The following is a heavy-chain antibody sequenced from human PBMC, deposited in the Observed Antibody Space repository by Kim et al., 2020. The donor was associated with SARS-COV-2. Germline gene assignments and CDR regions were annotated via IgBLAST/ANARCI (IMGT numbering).Heavy chain of an antibody. Sequence: GGSPYYANSVKGRFTISRDNSKTTLYLQMNSLRAEDTAVYYCAKNRHDYWGQGTLVTVSS. CDR2: GGSP. J-gene: IGHJ4*02. V-gene: IGHV3-23*01. CDR3: AKNRHDY.